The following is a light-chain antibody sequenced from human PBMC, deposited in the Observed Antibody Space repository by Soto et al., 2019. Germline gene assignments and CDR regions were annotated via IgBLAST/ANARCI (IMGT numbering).Light chain of an antibody. Sequence: AIRMSQSPSSLSASTGDRVTITCRASQGISSYLAWYQQKPGKAPKLLIYAASTLQSGVPSRFSGSGSGTDFTLTISSLQPEDFATYYCQQFNNYFITFGQGTRLEIK. CDR2: AAS. CDR3: QQFNNYFIT. J-gene: IGKJ5*01. CDR1: QGISSY. V-gene: IGKV1-8*01.